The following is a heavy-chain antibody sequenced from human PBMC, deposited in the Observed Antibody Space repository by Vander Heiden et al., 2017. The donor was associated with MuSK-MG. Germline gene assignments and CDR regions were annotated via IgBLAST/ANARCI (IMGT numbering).Heavy chain of an antibody. CDR2: IRTGSTDK. Sequence: EVQLVESGGGLVRPGGSLRLSCAASGFTFTNYRMNWVRQAPGKGLEWVSSIRTGSTDKYYADSVKGRFTISRDNAKNSLYLQMDSLRVEDTAVYYCARDWGDFYDSSGFPGFWGQGTLVTVSS. V-gene: IGHV3-21*01. CDR1: GFTFTNYR. J-gene: IGHJ4*02. CDR3: ARDWGDFYDSSGFPGF. D-gene: IGHD3-22*01.